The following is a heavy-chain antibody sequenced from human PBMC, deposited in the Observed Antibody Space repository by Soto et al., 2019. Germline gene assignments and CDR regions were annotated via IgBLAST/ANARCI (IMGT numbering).Heavy chain of an antibody. V-gene: IGHV4-4*07. CDR3: ARSGSRAGAFDI. CDR2: IYTSGST. J-gene: IGHJ3*02. D-gene: IGHD6-6*01. CDR1: GGSISSYY. Sequence: PSETLSLTCAVSGGSISSYYWSWIRQPAGKGLEWIGRIYTSGSTNYNPSLKSRVTMSVDTSKNQFPLKLSSVTAADTAVYYCARSGSRAGAFDIWGQGTMVTVSS.